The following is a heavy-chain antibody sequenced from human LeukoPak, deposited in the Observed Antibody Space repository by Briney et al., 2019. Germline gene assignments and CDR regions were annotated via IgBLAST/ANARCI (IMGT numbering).Heavy chain of an antibody. V-gene: IGHV4-34*01. CDR2: INHSGST. D-gene: IGHD4-17*01. CDR3: ARGGDYVGDAFDI. J-gene: IGHJ3*02. Sequence: PSETLSLTCVVYGGSFSNYYWTWVRQPPGKGLEWIGEINHSGSTNYNPSLKSRVTISVDTSKNQFSLKLSSVTAADTAVYYCARGGDYVGDAFDIWGQGTMVTVSS. CDR1: GGSFSNYY.